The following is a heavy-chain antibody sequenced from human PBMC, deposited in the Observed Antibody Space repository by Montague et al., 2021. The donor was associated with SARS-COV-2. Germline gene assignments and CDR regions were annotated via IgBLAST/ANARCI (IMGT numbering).Heavy chain of an antibody. D-gene: IGHD3-3*01. J-gene: IGHJ4*02. V-gene: IGHV4-34*01. CDR1: GGSFSGYY. CDR3: ARGSSFVTIFGVVITDPLFDY. Sequence: SETLSLTCAVYGGSFSGYYWSWIRQPPGKGLEWIGEINHSGSTNYNPSLKSRVTISVDTSKNQFSLKLSSVPAADTAVYYCARGSSFVTIFGVVITDPLFDYWGQGTLVTVSS. CDR2: INHSGST.